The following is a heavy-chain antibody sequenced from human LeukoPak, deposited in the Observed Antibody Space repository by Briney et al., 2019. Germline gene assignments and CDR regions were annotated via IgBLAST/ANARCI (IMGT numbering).Heavy chain of an antibody. CDR3: ARDGKLKRGYSYGSFDY. CDR1: GYTFTSYG. Sequence: ASVKVSCKASGYTFTSYGISWVRQAPGQGLEWMGIINPSGGSTSYAQKFQGRVTMTRDTSTSTVYMELSSLRSEDTAVYYCARDGKLKRGYSYGSFDYWGQGTLVTVSS. J-gene: IGHJ4*02. CDR2: INPSGGST. D-gene: IGHD5-18*01. V-gene: IGHV1-46*01.